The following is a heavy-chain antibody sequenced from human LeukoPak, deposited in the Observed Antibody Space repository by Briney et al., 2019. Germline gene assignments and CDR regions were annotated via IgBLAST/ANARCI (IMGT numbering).Heavy chain of an antibody. V-gene: IGHV4-39*07. D-gene: IGHD6-13*01. CDR1: GGSISSSSYY. J-gene: IGHJ6*03. CDR2: IYYSGST. Sequence: PSETLSLTCTVSGGSISSSSYYWGWIRQPPGKGLEWIGSIYYSGSTYYNPSLKSRVTISVDTSKNQFSLKLSSVTAADTAVYYCARDQRYSSSWYYYYYMDVWGKGTTVTVSS. CDR3: ARDQRYSSSWYYYYYMDV.